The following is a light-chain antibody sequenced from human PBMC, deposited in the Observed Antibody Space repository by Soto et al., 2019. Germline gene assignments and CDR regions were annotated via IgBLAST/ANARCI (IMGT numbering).Light chain of an antibody. CDR2: VNT. Sequence: SVLTQPPSVSGAPGQRVTISCTGRSSNIGAGYDVHWYQQLPGTAPKLLIYVNTNRPSGVPDRFSGSKSGTSASLAITGLQAEDEADYYCQSYDTSLSGFYVFGTGTKVTVL. CDR3: QSYDTSLSGFYV. CDR1: SSNIGAGYD. J-gene: IGLJ1*01. V-gene: IGLV1-40*01.